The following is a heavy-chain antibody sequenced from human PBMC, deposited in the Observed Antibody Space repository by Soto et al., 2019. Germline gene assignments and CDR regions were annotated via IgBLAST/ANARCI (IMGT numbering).Heavy chain of an antibody. D-gene: IGHD3-10*02. V-gene: IGHV3-30*18. Sequence: GLLRLSCAASGFTYSSYGMHCDRQAPGKGREWVAVISQDGSNKYYAGSVKGRFTISRDSSKNTLYLQVNSLRAEDTAVYYCEKCSGSYSDYYYYWMNVWCQGTTVTVSS. CDR3: EKCSGSYSDYYYYWMNV. CDR1: GFTYSSYG. CDR2: ISQDGSNK. J-gene: IGHJ6*02.